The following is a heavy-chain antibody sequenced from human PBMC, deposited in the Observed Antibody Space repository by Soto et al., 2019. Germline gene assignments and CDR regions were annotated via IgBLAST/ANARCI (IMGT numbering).Heavy chain of an antibody. Sequence: QVQLVQSGAEVKKPGASAKVSCKASGGTFSSYAMNWVRQAPGQGLEWKGGIIPIFGTANYAQKFQGRVTITADESTSTAYMELSSLRSEDTAVYYCARSPLHQGGVRDAFDIWGQGTMVTVSS. CDR2: IIPIFGTA. J-gene: IGHJ3*02. CDR1: GGTFSSYA. V-gene: IGHV1-69*12. D-gene: IGHD3-16*01. CDR3: ARSPLHQGGVRDAFDI.